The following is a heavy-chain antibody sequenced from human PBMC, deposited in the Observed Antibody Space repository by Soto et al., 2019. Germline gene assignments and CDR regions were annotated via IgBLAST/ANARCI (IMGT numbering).Heavy chain of an antibody. CDR2: IYNSGIT. V-gene: IGHV4-61*01. CDR1: GGSVSSGSHY. Sequence: SETLSLTCTVSGGSVSSGSHYWSWIRQSPGKGLEWIGYIYNSGITKYNATLKSRVTISVDTSKHQFSLRLISVTAADTAVYFCASSPTYVFWGGEPYHNGMDVWGPGTTVTVSS. J-gene: IGHJ6*02. CDR3: ASSPTYVFWGGEPYHNGMDV. D-gene: IGHD3-3*01.